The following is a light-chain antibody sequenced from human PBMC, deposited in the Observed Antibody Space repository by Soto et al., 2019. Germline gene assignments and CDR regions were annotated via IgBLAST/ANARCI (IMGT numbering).Light chain of an antibody. CDR1: QSISSW. V-gene: IGKV1-5*03. Sequence: DIQMTQSPSSLSASVWDRVTFTCRASQSISSWLAWYQQKPGKAPKLLIYKASTLESGVPSRFSGSGSGTEFTLTISSLQPDDFATYYCQQYNSYCTFGQGTKVDIK. CDR2: KAS. CDR3: QQYNSYCT. J-gene: IGKJ2*02.